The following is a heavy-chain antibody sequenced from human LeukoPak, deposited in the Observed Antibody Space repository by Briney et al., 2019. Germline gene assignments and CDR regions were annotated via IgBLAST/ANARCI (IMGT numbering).Heavy chain of an antibody. V-gene: IGHV1-3*02. Sequence: GASVKVSCKASGYTFTSYAMHWVRQAPGQRLEWMGWSNAGNGNTKYSQEFQGRVTITRDTPASTAYMELSRLRSADMAVYYCARENDVEAFEIWGEGTMVSVSS. J-gene: IGHJ3*02. CDR3: ARENDVEAFEI. CDR2: SNAGNGNT. CDR1: GYTFTSYA. D-gene: IGHD1-1*01.